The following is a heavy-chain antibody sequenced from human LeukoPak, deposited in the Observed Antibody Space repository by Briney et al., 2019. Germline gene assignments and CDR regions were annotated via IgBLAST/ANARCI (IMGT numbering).Heavy chain of an antibody. CDR2: IKQDGSEK. J-gene: IGHJ4*02. CDR3: AKNRGPFYGDYYYFDY. D-gene: IGHD4-17*01. Sequence: GGSLRLSCAASGFTLSKHWMTWVRQAPGKGLECVAIIKQDGSEKYYVNSVKGRFTISRDNAKNSLYLQMNSLRAEDTAIYYCAKNRGPFYGDYYYFDYWGQGTLVTVSS. V-gene: IGHV3-7*03. CDR1: GFTLSKHW.